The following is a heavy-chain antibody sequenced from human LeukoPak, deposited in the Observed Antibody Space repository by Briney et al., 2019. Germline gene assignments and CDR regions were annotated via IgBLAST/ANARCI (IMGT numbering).Heavy chain of an antibody. D-gene: IGHD1-26*01. Sequence: HAGGSLRLSCAASGLSFSAFAGGWVRHAPGKGLEWVSVIGDSGGRPHYADSVKGRFTISRDNSKNTLYLQMNSLRGEDTAVYYCARVRGAITYYFDYCGQGTLVTVSS. CDR1: GLSFSAFA. J-gene: IGHJ4*02. V-gene: IGHV3-23*01. CDR2: IGDSGGRP. CDR3: ARVRGAITYYFDY.